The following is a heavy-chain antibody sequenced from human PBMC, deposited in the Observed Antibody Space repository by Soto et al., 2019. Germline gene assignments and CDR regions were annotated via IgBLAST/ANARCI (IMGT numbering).Heavy chain of an antibody. CDR2: IIPIFGTA. V-gene: IGHV1-69*13. CDR1: GGTFSSYA. Sequence: GASVKVSCKASGGTFSSYAISWVRQAPGQGLEWMGGIIPIFGTANYAQKFQGRVTITADESTSTAYMELSSLRSEDTAVYYCARRVRIGRDFSFDYWGQGTLVTVSS. J-gene: IGHJ4*02. CDR3: ARRVRIGRDFSFDY.